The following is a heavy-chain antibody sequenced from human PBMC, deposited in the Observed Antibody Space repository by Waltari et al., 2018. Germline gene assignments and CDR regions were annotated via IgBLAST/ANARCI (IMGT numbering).Heavy chain of an antibody. D-gene: IGHD2-2*02. CDR1: GYSISSGYY. CDR3: ARDSLDRYCSSTSCYKPFDY. J-gene: IGHJ4*02. CDR2: IYHSGST. V-gene: IGHV4-38-2*02. Sequence: QVQLQESGPGLVKPSETLSLACTVSGYSISSGYYWGWIRQPPGQGLEWIGSIYHSGSTYYNPSLKSRVTISVDTSKNQFSLKLSSVTAADTAVYYCARDSLDRYCSSTSCYKPFDYWGQGTLVTVSS.